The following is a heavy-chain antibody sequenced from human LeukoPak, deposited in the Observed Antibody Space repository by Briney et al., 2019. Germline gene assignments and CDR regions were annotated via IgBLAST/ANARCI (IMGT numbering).Heavy chain of an antibody. D-gene: IGHD3-9*01. Sequence: GGSLRLSCAASGFTFSSYAMSWVRQAPGKGLVWVSRINIDGSSTNYANSVKGRFTISRDNAKNTLYLQMNSLRAEDTAVYYCARDRLDVGYFEPGFDCWGQGTLVTVSS. CDR2: INIDGSST. J-gene: IGHJ4*02. V-gene: IGHV3-74*01. CDR3: ARDRLDVGYFEPGFDC. CDR1: GFTFSSYA.